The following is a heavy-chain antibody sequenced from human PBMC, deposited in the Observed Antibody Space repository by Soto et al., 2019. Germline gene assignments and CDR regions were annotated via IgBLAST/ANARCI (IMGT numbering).Heavy chain of an antibody. J-gene: IGHJ4*02. CDR3: ARDLPYNWNYEGKFFDY. D-gene: IGHD1-7*01. CDR1: GFTFSDYY. Sequence: GGSLRLSCAASGFTFSDYYMSWIRQAPGKGLEWVSYIGSSGSTIYYADSVKGRFTISRDNAKNSLYLQMNSLRAEDTAVYHCARDLPYNWNYEGKFFDYWGQGTLVTVSS. CDR2: IGSSGSTI. V-gene: IGHV3-11*01.